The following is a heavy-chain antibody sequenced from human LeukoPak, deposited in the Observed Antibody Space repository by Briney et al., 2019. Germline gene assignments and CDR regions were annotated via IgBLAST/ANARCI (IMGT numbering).Heavy chain of an antibody. CDR1: GFIFSSYN. CDR2: ISSSSYI. CDR3: ARDSNPYCSGGSCTAFDI. Sequence: GGSLRLSCAASGFIFSSYNLNWVRQAPGKGLEWVSSISSSSYIYYADSMKGRFTISRDNARNSLYLQMNSLRAEDTAMYFCARDSNPYCSGGSCTAFDIWGQGTMVTVSS. D-gene: IGHD2-15*01. V-gene: IGHV3-21*01. J-gene: IGHJ3*02.